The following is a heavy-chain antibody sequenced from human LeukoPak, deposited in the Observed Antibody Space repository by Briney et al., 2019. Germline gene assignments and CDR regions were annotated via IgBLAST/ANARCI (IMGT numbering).Heavy chain of an antibody. Sequence: GESLKIPCKGSGYSFTNFCIAWVRQMPGKGLEWMGIIDPGDSDTRNSPSFQGQVTISADKSITTAHLQWSSLKASDSAMYYCGRSGHNGYELDYWGQGTLVTVSS. D-gene: IGHD5-12*01. V-gene: IGHV5-51*01. CDR1: GYSFTNFC. J-gene: IGHJ4*02. CDR3: GRSGHNGYELDY. CDR2: IDPGDSDT.